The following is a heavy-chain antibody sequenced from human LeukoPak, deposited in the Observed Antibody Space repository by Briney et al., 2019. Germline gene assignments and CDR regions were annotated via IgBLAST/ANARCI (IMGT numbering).Heavy chain of an antibody. CDR3: ARELTGYPYFDY. D-gene: IGHD3-9*01. J-gene: IGHJ4*02. V-gene: IGHV4-34*01. Sequence: SETLSLTRAVYGGSFSGYYWSWIRQPPGKGLEWIGEINHSGSTNYNPSLKSRVTISVDTSKKQFSLKLSSVSAADTAVYYCARELTGYPYFDYWGQGTLVTVSS. CDR1: GGSFSGYY. CDR2: INHSGST.